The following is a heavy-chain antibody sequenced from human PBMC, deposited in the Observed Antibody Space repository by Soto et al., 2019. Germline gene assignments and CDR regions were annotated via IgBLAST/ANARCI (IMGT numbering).Heavy chain of an antibody. J-gene: IGHJ4*02. D-gene: IGHD4-17*01. Sequence: QIPLTESGPTLVKPTQTLTLTCPFSGFSLRNSGVGVGWIRQPPGKALEWLALLYWDDDKRYSPSLKSRLTITKDTSKNQVVLTMTNMDPVDTATYYCAHLTTGGFYFDYWGQGTLVTFSS. V-gene: IGHV2-5*02. CDR3: AHLTTGGFYFDY. CDR2: LYWDDDK. CDR1: GFSLRNSGVG.